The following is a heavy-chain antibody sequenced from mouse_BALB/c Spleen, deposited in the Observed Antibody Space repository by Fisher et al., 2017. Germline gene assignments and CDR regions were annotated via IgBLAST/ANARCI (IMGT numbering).Heavy chain of an antibody. J-gene: IGHJ1*01. Sequence: KFKGKATLTVDKSSSTAHMELLSLTSEDSAVYYCGRKSYGNYEYFDVWGAGTTVTVSS. CDR3: GRKSYGNYEYFDV. D-gene: IGHD2-1*01. V-gene: IGHV1-20*01.